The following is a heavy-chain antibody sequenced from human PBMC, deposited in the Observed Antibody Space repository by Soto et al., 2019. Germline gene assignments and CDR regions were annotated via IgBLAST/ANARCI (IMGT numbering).Heavy chain of an antibody. J-gene: IGHJ4*02. V-gene: IGHV1-69*13. CDR2: IIPIFGTA. Sequence: SVKVSCKASGGTFSSYAISWVRQAPGQGLEWMGGIIPIFGTANYAQKFQGRVTITADESTSTAYMELSSLRSEDTAVYYCARENYYDSSGYNDYWGQGTLVTVSS. D-gene: IGHD3-22*01. CDR3: ARENYYDSSGYNDY. CDR1: GGTFSSYA.